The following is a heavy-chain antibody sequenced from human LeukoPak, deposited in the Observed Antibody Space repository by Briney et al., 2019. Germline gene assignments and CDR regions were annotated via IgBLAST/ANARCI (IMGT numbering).Heavy chain of an antibody. CDR3: ARGYCSGGSCYFIFDY. V-gene: IGHV1-2*02. Sequence: ASVKVSCKASGYAFTGYYMHWVRQAPGQGLEWMGWINPNSGGTDYAQKFQGRVTMTRDTSISTAYMELSRLRSDDTAVYYCARGYCSGGSCYFIFDYWGQGTLVTVSS. J-gene: IGHJ4*02. CDR2: INPNSGGT. CDR1: GYAFTGYY. D-gene: IGHD2-15*01.